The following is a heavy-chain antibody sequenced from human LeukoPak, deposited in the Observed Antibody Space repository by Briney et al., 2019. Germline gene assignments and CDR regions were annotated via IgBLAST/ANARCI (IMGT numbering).Heavy chain of an antibody. CDR3: AKGPDRSGYYSLDY. CDR2: ISYDGSNK. V-gene: IGHV3-30*18. Sequence: GGSLRLSCAASGFTFSNYDMHWVRQAPGKGLEWVAIISYDGSNKYFVDSVKGLFTISRDNSKSTLYLQMNSLRAEDTAVYYCAKGPDRSGYYSLDYWGQGTLVTVSS. D-gene: IGHD3-22*01. J-gene: IGHJ4*02. CDR1: GFTFSNYD.